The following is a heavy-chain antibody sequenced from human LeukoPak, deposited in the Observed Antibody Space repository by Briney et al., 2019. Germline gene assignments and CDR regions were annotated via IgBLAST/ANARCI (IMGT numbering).Heavy chain of an antibody. CDR1: GFTFSSYA. V-gene: IGHV3-7*01. D-gene: IGHD3-16*02. CDR3: ARAVWGSYRYFQYYYMDV. CDR2: IKQDGSEK. J-gene: IGHJ6*03. Sequence: GGSLRLSCAASGFTFSSYAMHWVRQAPGKGLEWVANIKQDGSEKYYVDSVKGRFTISRDNAKNSLYLQMNSLRAEDTAVYYCARAVWGSYRYFQYYYMDVWGKGTTVTVSS.